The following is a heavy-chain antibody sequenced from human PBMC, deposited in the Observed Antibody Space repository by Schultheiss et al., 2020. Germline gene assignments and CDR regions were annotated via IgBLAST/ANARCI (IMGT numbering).Heavy chain of an antibody. V-gene: IGHV4-59*01. CDR3: ASIVVSGGWFDP. Sequence: SETLSLTCTVSGGSISSYYWSWIRQPPGKGLEWIGYIYYSGSTIYNPSLKSRVTISVDTSKNQFSLKLSSVTAADTAVYYCASIVVSGGWFDPWGQGTLVTVSA. D-gene: IGHD2-21*01. J-gene: IGHJ5*02. CDR1: GGSISSYY. CDR2: IYYSGST.